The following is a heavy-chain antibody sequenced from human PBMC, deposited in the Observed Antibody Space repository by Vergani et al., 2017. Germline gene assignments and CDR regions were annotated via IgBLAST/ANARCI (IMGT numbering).Heavy chain of an antibody. V-gene: IGHV4-31*03. CDR1: GDSISSGVYY. Sequence: QVQLQESGPGLVKHSQTLSLTCSVSGDSISSGVYYWNWIRQHPGKGLEWIGYIYSTGSTHHNPSLRRRINMSVDTSKNQFSLKLNSVTAADTAMYYCARMGGYDEGDAFRIGYFDSWGPGILVTVSS. CDR2: IYSTGST. J-gene: IGHJ4*02. CDR3: ARMGGYDEGDAFRIGYFDS. D-gene: IGHD3-22*01.